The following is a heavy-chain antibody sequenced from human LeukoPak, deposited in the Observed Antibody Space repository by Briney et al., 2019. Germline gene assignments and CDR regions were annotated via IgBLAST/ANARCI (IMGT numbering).Heavy chain of an antibody. CDR2: INPNSGGT. V-gene: IGHV1-2*02. CDR3: ASNDFWSGYYTDNDAFDI. D-gene: IGHD3-3*01. CDR1: GYTFTGYY. J-gene: IGHJ3*02. Sequence: ASVKVSCKASGYTFTGYYMRWVRQAPGQGLEWMGWINPNSGGTNYAQKFQGRVTMTRDTSISTAYMELSRLRSDDTAVYYCASNDFWSGYYTDNDAFDIWGQGTMVTVSS.